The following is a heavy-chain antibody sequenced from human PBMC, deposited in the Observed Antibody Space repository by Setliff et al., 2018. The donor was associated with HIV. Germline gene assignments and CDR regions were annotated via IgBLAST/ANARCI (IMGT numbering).Heavy chain of an antibody. J-gene: IGHJ5*02. CDR2: IYPGDSHT. D-gene: IGHD6-19*01. CDR1: GYYFTTFW. Sequence: PGESLKISCKGSGYYFTTFWIAWVRQMPGKGLEWMGFIYPGDSHTTYSPSFQGQVTISVDKSISTAFLQWSSLAASDTAMYYCVRDQIGDVQVDGPWGTWGQGTLVTVSS. V-gene: IGHV5-51*01. CDR3: VRDQIGDVQVDGPWGT.